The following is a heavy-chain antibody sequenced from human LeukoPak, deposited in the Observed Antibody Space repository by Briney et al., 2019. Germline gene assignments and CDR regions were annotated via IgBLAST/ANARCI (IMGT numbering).Heavy chain of an antibody. CDR3: ARTVHADTGGYGQFDS. CDR2: INPNNGVT. Sequence: VASVKVSCKTSEYTFTAYYIHWMRQAPGQGPEWMGWINPNNGVTEFAQTFQDRVTMTSDTSVSTAFMELSSLRSDDTAVYFCARTVHADTGGYGQFDSWGQGTQVTVSS. D-gene: IGHD3-22*01. CDR1: EYTFTAYY. J-gene: IGHJ4*02. V-gene: IGHV1-2*02.